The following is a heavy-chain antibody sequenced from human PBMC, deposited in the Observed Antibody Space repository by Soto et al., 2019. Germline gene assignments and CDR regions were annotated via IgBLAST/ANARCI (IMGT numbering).Heavy chain of an antibody. CDR3: ARLRLYNRNPNNWFDP. J-gene: IGHJ5*02. CDR1: GGSISSSSYY. CDR2: FYYSGST. V-gene: IGHV4-39*01. D-gene: IGHD1-20*01. Sequence: SETLSLTCTVSGGSISSSSYYWGWIRQPPGKGLERIVSFYYSGSTYYNPSLKSRVTISVDTSKNQFSLKLNPVTAADTAVYYCARLRLYNRNPNNWFDPWGQGTLVTVSS.